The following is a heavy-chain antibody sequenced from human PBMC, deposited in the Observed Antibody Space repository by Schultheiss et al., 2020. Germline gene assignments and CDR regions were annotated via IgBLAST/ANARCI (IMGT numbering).Heavy chain of an antibody. CDR1: GIIFSDYF. Sequence: GSLRLSCAASGIIFSDYFMTWIRQAPGKGLEWIGEINQSGSTNYNPSLKSRVTISVDTSKNQLSLTLTSVTAADTAVYYCTRARSGSYYYYFGIDVWGQGTAVTVSS. J-gene: IGHJ6*02. CDR3: TRARSGSYYYYFGIDV. D-gene: IGHD1-26*01. V-gene: IGHV4-34*01. CDR2: INQSGST.